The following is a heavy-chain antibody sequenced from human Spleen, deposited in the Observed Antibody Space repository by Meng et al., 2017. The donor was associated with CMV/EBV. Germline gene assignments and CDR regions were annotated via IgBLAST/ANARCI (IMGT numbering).Heavy chain of an antibody. CDR3: ARDRRLQLWLRTEVDAFDI. V-gene: IGHV1-69*05. CDR1: GGTFSSYA. D-gene: IGHD5-18*01. CDR2: IIPIFGTA. J-gene: IGHJ3*02. Sequence: SVKVSCKASGGTFSSYAISWVRQAPGQGLEWMGGIIPIFGTANYAQKLQGRVTMTTDTSTSTAYMELRSLRSDDTAVYYCARDRRLQLWLRTEVDAFDIWGQGTMVTVSS.